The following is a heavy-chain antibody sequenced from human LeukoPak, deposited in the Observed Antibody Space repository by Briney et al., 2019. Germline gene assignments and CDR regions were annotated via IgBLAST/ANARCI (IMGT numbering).Heavy chain of an antibody. D-gene: IGHD3-10*01. CDR3: ARDGYYYSSGTYLAPLY. V-gene: IGHV3-21*01. CDR2: ISSSSSYI. CDR1: GFTFSSYS. J-gene: IGHJ4*02. Sequence: GGSLRLSCAASGFTFSSYSMNWVRQAPGKGLEWVSCISSSSSYIYYAHSLKGRFTISRDNAKNSLYLQMNSLRAEDTAVYYCARDGYYYSSGTYLAPLYGGQGNLVTVSS.